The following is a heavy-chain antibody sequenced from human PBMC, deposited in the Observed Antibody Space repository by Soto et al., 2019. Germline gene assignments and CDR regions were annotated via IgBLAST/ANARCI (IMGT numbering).Heavy chain of an antibody. CDR1: GYIFTGYY. D-gene: IGHD6-19*01. V-gene: IGHV1-2*04. CDR3: ATSRISIAVAGETEYYFDY. Sequence: ASVKVSCKASGYIFTGYYMHWVRQAPGQGLEWMGWINPNSGDTNYTQKFQGWVTMTRDTSISTAYMELSKLRSDDTAVYYCATSRISIAVAGETEYYFDYWGQGTLVTVSS. J-gene: IGHJ4*02. CDR2: INPNSGDT.